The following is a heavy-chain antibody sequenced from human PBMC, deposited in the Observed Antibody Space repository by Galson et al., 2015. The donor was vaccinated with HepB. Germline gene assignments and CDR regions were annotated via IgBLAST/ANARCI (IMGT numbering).Heavy chain of an antibody. CDR3: ARGPGVVVAKIARVDY. CDR1: GFTFGDYA. D-gene: IGHD2-15*01. Sequence: SLRLSCAASGFTFGDYAMHWVRQAPGKGLEWVAVVSYDGRNKYYGDSVKGRFTVSRDNSRNTLYLQMDSLRPQDTAIYYCARGPGVVVAKIARVDYWGQGTLVTVSS. CDR2: VSYDGRNK. V-gene: IGHV3-30*04. J-gene: IGHJ4*02.